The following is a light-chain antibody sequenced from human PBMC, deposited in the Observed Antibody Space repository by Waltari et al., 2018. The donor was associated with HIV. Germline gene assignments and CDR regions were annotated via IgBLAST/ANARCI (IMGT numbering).Light chain of an antibody. CDR3: QQYNKWPYS. V-gene: IGKV3-15*01. CDR2: DAS. CDR1: QSIGKN. J-gene: IGKJ2*03. Sequence: EIVMTQSPATLSVPPGESATLSCRASQSIGKNLAWYQQKPGQAPSLLIYDASTRATGVPARFSGSGSGTEFTLTISSLQSEDFAVYYCQQYNKWPYSFGQGTKLEIK.